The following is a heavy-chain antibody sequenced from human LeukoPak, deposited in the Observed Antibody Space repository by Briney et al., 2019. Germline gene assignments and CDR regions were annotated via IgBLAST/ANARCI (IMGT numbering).Heavy chain of an antibody. CDR1: GFTFSSYR. CDR2: IKQGGSEK. CDR3: ARDASDYYGSGSYYVY. Sequence: GGSLRLSCAASGFTFSSYRMNWVRQAPGKGLEWVANIKQGGSEKYYVDSVKGRFTISRDNAKNSLYLQMNSLRAEDTAVYYCARDASDYYGSGSYYVYWGQGTLVTVSS. J-gene: IGHJ4*02. V-gene: IGHV3-7*01. D-gene: IGHD3-10*01.